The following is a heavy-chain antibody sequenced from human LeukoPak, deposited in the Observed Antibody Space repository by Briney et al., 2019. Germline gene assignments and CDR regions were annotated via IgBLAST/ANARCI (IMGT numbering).Heavy chain of an antibody. D-gene: IGHD5-24*01. J-gene: IGHJ4*02. CDR1: GGSFSGYY. Sequence: SETLSLTCAVYGGSFSGYYWSWIRQPPGKGLEWIGEINHSGSTNYNPSLKSRVTISVDTSKNQFSLKLSSVTAADTAAYYCASSEMATTYWGQGTLVTVSS. CDR3: ASSEMATTY. V-gene: IGHV4-34*01. CDR2: INHSGST.